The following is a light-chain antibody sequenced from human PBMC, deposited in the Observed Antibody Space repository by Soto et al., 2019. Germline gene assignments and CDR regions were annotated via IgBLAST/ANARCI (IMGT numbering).Light chain of an antibody. CDR3: AAWDDSLNGYV. V-gene: IGLV1-44*01. CDR2: SNN. CDR1: SSNIGSNT. J-gene: IGLJ1*01. Sequence: QSVLTQPHSASGTPGQRVTISCSGSSSNIGSNTVNWYQQLPGTAPKLLIYSNNQRPSGVPDLFSGSKSGTSASLAISGLQSEHEADYYCAAWDDSLNGYVFGTGTKLSVL.